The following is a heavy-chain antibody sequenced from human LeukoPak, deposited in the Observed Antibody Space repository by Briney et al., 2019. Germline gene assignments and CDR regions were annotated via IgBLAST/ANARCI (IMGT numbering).Heavy chain of an antibody. J-gene: IGHJ4*01. V-gene: IGHV4-31*11. CDR2: IYYSGNT. D-gene: IGHD4-17*01. CDR3: GRGQFYGDYEDY. CDR1: GGSMSSGTYY. Sequence: TLSLTCAVSGGSMSSGTYYWKRIRQHPGKGLEWVGCIYYSGNTFYNPSLESRITISLDTSKNQFSLRLTSVTPADTAVYYCGRGQFYGDYEDYLGQGTPVTVSS.